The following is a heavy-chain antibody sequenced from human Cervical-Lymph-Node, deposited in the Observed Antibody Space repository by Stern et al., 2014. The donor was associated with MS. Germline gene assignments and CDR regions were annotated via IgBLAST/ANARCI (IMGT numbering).Heavy chain of an antibody. D-gene: IGHD3-16*01. Sequence: QLQLQESGPGLVKPSQTLSLTCTVSGGSISSTGYYWSWIRQHPGKGLEWIGYIHYSGITYYNPSLKSRGTISVDTSKTQFSLNLSSVTAADTALYYCARSDRLWGSFDYWGQGRLVTVSS. J-gene: IGHJ4*02. CDR3: ARSDRLWGSFDY. V-gene: IGHV4-31*03. CDR1: GGSISSTGYY. CDR2: IHYSGIT.